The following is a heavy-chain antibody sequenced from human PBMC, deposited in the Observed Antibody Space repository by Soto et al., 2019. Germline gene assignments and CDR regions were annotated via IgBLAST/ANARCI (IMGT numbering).Heavy chain of an antibody. J-gene: IGHJ4*02. Sequence: ASVKVSCKASGYTFITYNFSWVLQAPGQGLEWMGWISPNDGNTNYAQNVQGRVTMTTDTSTWTAYMELRSLRPDDTAVYYCARDTGELLVIDYWGQGTQVTVSS. CDR3: ARDTGELLVIDY. V-gene: IGHV1-18*04. CDR1: GYTFITYN. D-gene: IGHD1-7*01. CDR2: ISPNDGNT.